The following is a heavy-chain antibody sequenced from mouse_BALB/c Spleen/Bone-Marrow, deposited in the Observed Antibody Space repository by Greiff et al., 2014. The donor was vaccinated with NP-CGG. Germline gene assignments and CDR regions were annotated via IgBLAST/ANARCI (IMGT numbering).Heavy chain of an antibody. CDR1: GYAFTNYL. V-gene: IGHV1-54*01. D-gene: IGHD3-3*01. J-gene: IGHJ2*01. CDR2: INPGSGGT. Sequence: QVQLQQPGAELVRPGTSVKVSCKASGYAFTNYLIEWVKQRPGQGLEWIGMINPGSGGTNYNEKFKGKATLTADKSSSTAYMQLSSLTSDDSAVYFCARRDGYYFDYWGQGTTLTVSS. CDR3: ARRDGYYFDY.